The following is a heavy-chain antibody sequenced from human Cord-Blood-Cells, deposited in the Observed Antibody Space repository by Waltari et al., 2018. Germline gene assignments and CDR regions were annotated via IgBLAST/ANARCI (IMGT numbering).Heavy chain of an antibody. V-gene: IGHV1-2*02. CDR1: GSTFTGYY. CDR2: INPNSGGT. Sequence: QVQLVHSGADVKKPGASVNVSCKASGSTFTGYYMHWVRQAPGQGLEWMGWINPNSGGTNYAQKYQGRVTMPRDTSISTAYRELSRLRSDDTAVYYGARDKTGTRGTIVYFQHWGQGIRVTVSS. D-gene: IGHD7-27*01. J-gene: IGHJ1*01. CDR3: ARDKTGTRGTIVYFQH.